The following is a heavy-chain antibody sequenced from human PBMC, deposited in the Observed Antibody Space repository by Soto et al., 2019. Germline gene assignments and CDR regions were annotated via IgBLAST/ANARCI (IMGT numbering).Heavy chain of an antibody. CDR2: INPHTGDT. CDR1: GYPLTDFY. D-gene: IGHD3-3*01. Sequence: QVQLVQSGAEVKKPGASVTVSCKPSGYPLTDFYIHWVRQAPGQGLEWMAWINPHTGDTNTALKFQGRVTMTRDTSINTAFMEMTRLSSDDTAVYYCAREGGAAPGARREWYVDLWGRGTLVSVSS. J-gene: IGHJ2*01. CDR3: AREGGAAPGARREWYVDL. V-gene: IGHV1-2*02.